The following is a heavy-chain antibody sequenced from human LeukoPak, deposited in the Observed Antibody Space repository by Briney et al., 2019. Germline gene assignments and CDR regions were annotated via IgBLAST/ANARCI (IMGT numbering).Heavy chain of an antibody. CDR3: ARDGWAFDI. CDR1: GYTFTSYD. Sequence: ALVKVSCKASGYTFTSYDINWVRQAPGQGLEWMGWINPNSGGTNYAQKFQGRVTMTRDTSISTAYMELSRLRSDDTAVYYCARDGWAFDIWGQGTMVTVSS. CDR2: INPNSGGT. J-gene: IGHJ3*02. V-gene: IGHV1-2*02. D-gene: IGHD3-10*01.